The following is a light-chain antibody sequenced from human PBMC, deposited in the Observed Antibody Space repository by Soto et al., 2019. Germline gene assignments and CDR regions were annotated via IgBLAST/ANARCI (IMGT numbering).Light chain of an antibody. J-gene: IGKJ1*01. CDR2: GAS. Sequence: EIVLTQSPGTLSLSPGERATLSCRASQSVSKNFLAWYQQKPGQAPRLLISGASNRATGIPDRFSGSGSGTDFSLTIDRLEPEDLAVYFCQQYGSSPPTFGQGTKVEIK. V-gene: IGKV3-20*01. CDR1: QSVSKNF. CDR3: QQYGSSPPT.